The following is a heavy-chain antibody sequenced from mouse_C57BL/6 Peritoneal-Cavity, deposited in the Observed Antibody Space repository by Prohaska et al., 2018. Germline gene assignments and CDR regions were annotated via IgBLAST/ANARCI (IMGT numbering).Heavy chain of an antibody. V-gene: IGHV5-17*01. CDR3: ARDPAWFAY. J-gene: IGHJ3*01. CDR1: GFTFSEYG. CDR2: ISSGSSTI. Sequence: EVQLVESGGGLVKPGGSLKLSCAASGFTFSEYGMHWVRQAQEKGLEWVAYISSGSSTIYYADTVKGRFTISRDNAKNTLFLQMTSLRSEDTAMYYCARDPAWFAYWGQGTLVTVSA.